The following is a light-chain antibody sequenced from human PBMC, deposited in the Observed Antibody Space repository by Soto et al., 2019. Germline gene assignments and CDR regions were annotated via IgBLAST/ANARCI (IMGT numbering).Light chain of an antibody. V-gene: IGLV2-14*01. CDR1: SSDVGGYNY. CDR2: EVS. Sequence: QSALTQPASVSGSPGQSITISCTGTSSDVGGYNYVSRYQKHPGKAPKLMIYEVSNRPSGVSNPFSGSKFGNTASLTISGLQAEDEADYYCSSYTSSSTPVVFGGGIKLTVL. J-gene: IGLJ2*01. CDR3: SSYTSSSTPVV.